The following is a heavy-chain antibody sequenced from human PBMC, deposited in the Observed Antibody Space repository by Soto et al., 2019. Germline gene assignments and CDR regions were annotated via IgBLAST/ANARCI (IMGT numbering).Heavy chain of an antibody. CDR2: IYYSGST. CDR3: ARSGSSSPFGP. CDR1: GGSISSGDYY. Sequence: SETLSLTXTVSGGSISSGDYYWSWIRQPPGKGLEWIGYIYYSGSTYYNPSLKSRVTISVDTSKNQFSLKLSSVTAADTAVYYCARSGSSSPFGPWGQGTLVTVSS. V-gene: IGHV4-30-4*01. D-gene: IGHD6-13*01. J-gene: IGHJ5*02.